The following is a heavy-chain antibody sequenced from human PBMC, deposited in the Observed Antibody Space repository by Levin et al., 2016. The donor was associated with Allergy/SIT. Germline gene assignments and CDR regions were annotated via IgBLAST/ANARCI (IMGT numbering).Heavy chain of an antibody. CDR2: ISAYNGNT. D-gene: IGHD1-26*01. CDR3: ARDTPDQVGAPDY. Sequence: WVRQAPGQGLEWMGWISAYNGNTNYAQKLQGRVTMTTDTSTSTAYMELRSLRSDDTAVYYCARDTPDQVGAPDYWGQGTLVTVSS. J-gene: IGHJ4*02. V-gene: IGHV1-18*01.